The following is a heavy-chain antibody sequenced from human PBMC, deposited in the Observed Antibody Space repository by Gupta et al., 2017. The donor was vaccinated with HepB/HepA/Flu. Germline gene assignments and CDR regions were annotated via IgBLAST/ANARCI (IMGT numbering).Heavy chain of an antibody. CDR3: AKGGILWFGESWIDP. J-gene: IGHJ5*02. CDR2: ISDTDGAT. CDR1: GSTFSSSV. Sequence: EVQLLESGGALVQPGGSLRLSCAASGSTFSSSVMSWVRQAPGKGLEWVSAISDTDGATFYAASVKGRFTISRDNSKNTLYLQMNSLRVEDTAVYYCAKGGILWFGESWIDPWGQGTLVTVSS. V-gene: IGHV3-23*01. D-gene: IGHD3-10*01.